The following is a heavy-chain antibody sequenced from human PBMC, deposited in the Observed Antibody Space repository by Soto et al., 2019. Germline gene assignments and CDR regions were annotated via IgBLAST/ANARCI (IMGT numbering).Heavy chain of an antibody. Sequence: SETLSLTCTVSGGSISADYWNWIRQPPGKGLELIGYVYYTGSTNYNPSLKSRVSLSLDPSKNQFSLNLSSVTAADTAVYCCARGRWFDPWGQGTLVTVSS. CDR3: ARGRWFDP. CDR1: GGSISADY. V-gene: IGHV4-59*01. CDR2: VYYTGST. J-gene: IGHJ5*02.